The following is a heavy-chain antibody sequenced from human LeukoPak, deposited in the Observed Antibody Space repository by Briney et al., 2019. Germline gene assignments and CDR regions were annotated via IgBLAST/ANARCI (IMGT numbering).Heavy chain of an antibody. J-gene: IGHJ4*02. V-gene: IGHV1-8*01. CDR3: TRGSSGRRDN. CDR2: MNPNSGNK. CDR1: GYTFTSCD. D-gene: IGHD6-19*01. Sequence: ASVKVSCKASGYTFTSCDINWVRQATGQGLEWMGWMNPNSGNKGYGQSFQGRITMTSDISIGPAYMELSNLTSEDTAIYYCTRGSSGRRDNWGQGTLVTVSA.